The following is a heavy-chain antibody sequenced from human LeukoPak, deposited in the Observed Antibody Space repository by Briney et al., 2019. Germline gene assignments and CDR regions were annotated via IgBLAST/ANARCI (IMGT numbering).Heavy chain of an antibody. V-gene: IGHV4-39*01. J-gene: IGHJ4*02. CDR1: GGTISSISNN. Sequence: PSETLSLSCGISGGTISSISNNWVRIRQPPGKGLEWIGSIFYPGNTYYNPSLKSRVTISVDTSKNQFSLKLSSVTASDTAVFYCARGTGDSNRYYGDYFAFGGQGTLVTVSS. D-gene: IGHD3-22*01. CDR3: ARGTGDSNRYYGDYFAF. CDR2: IFYPGNT.